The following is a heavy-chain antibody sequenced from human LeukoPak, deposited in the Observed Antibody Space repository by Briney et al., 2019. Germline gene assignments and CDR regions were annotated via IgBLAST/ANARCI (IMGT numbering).Heavy chain of an antibody. V-gene: IGHV4-59*01. J-gene: IGHJ6*03. Sequence: SETLSLTCNVSGGSIRGYYWSWIRQPPGKGLEWIGYIYSSGSTNYNPSLKSRVTMSVDTSKNQFSLKVSSVTAADTAVYYCARVFDSGSQAYFYYMDVWGKGTTVAISS. D-gene: IGHD3-10*01. CDR2: IYSSGST. CDR3: ARVFDSGSQAYFYYMDV. CDR1: GGSIRGYY.